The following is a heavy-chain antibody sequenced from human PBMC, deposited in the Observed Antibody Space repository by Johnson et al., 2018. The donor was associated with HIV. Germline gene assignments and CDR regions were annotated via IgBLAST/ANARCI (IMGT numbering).Heavy chain of an antibody. J-gene: IGHJ3*02. CDR1: GYTFSSYA. Sequence: QVQLVESGGGVVQPGRSLRLSCAASGYTFSSYAMHCVRQAPGTGLAWVAVISYDANNKYYADSVNGRFTISRDNSKNTLDLQMNSLRAEDTAVYYCARSPSAAEGAFDIWGQGTMVTVSS. D-gene: IGHD6-13*01. V-gene: IGHV3-30-3*01. CDR2: ISYDANNK. CDR3: ARSPSAAEGAFDI.